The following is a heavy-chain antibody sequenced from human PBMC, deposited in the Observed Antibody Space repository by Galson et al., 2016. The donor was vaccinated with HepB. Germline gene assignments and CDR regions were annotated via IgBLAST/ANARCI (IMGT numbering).Heavy chain of an antibody. CDR1: GYSFTNYW. V-gene: IGHV5-51*01. CDR3: ARVGYCSVVHVSGVDV. Sequence: QSGAEVKKPGESLKISCKGSGYSFTNYWIGWVRQKPGKGLEWMGIIYPGDSDTRYSPSFQGQVTISADKSISTAYLQWSSLKASDTAMYYCARVGYCSVVHVSGVDVWGQGTIVTVSS. J-gene: IGHJ6*02. CDR2: IYPGDSDT. D-gene: IGHD2-15*01.